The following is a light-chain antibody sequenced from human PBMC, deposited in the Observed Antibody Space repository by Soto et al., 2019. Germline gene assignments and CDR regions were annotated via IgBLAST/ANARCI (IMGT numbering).Light chain of an antibody. V-gene: IGKV3-20*01. Sequence: EIVLTQSPGPLSLSPGERATLSCRASQSVTGGHLAWYQQKPGQAPRLLIYGASSRATGIPDRFSGSGSGTDFTLTISRLEPEDFAVYYCQQYGTSPYSFGQGTKLEIK. CDR2: GAS. J-gene: IGKJ2*03. CDR1: QSVTGGH. CDR3: QQYGTSPYS.